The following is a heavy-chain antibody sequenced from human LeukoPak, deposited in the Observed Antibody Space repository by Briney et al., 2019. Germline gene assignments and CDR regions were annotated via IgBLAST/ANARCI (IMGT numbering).Heavy chain of an antibody. Sequence: GGSLRLSCAASGFTFSNAWMSWVRQAPGKGLEWVSAISGSGATTYYTDSAKGRFTISRDNSKITLYPQMDSLRAEDTAMYYCAKAPNSGGNCYDASDVWGQGTMVTVSS. CDR1: GFTFSNAW. D-gene: IGHD2-15*01. J-gene: IGHJ3*01. CDR3: AKAPNSGGNCYDASDV. V-gene: IGHV3-23*01. CDR2: ISGSGATT.